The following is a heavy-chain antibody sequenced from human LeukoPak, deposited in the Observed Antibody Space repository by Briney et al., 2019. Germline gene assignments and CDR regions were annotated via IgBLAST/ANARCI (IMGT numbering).Heavy chain of an antibody. CDR2: TYYRSKWYS. J-gene: IGHJ3*02. V-gene: IGHV6-1*01. D-gene: IGHD6-19*01. CDR1: GDSVSSTSAS. Sequence: SQALSLTCAISGDSVSSTSASWGWIRQSPSRGLEWLGRTYYRSKWYSGYAVSVKSRIAINTDTSKNHISLQLNSVTAEDTAVYYCARARIAVAGRSAFDIWGQGTKVTVSS. CDR3: ARARIAVAGRSAFDI.